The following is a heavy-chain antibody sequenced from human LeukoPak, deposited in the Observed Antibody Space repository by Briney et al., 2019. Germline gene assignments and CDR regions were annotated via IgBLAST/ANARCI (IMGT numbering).Heavy chain of an antibody. Sequence: GRSLRLSCAASGFTFSSYGMHWVRQAPGKGLEWVAVISYDGSNKYYADSVKGRFTISRDNSKNTLYLQMNSLRAEDTAVYYCAKANSGWYTYFDYWGQGTLVTVSS. J-gene: IGHJ4*02. CDR1: GFTFSSYG. CDR2: ISYDGSNK. V-gene: IGHV3-30*18. D-gene: IGHD6-19*01. CDR3: AKANSGWYTYFDY.